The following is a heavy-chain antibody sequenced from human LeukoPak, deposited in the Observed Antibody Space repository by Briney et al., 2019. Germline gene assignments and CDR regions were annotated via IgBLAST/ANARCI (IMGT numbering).Heavy chain of an antibody. CDR2: IWYDGSNK. CDR3: AREGYCSGGSCYPEGYGMDV. V-gene: IGHV3-33*01. J-gene: IGHJ6*02. D-gene: IGHD2-15*01. CDR1: GFTFSSYG. Sequence: GGSLRLSCAASGFTFSSYGMHWVRQAPGKGLEWVAVIWYDGSNKYYADSVKGRFTISRDNSKNTLYLQMNSLRAEDTAVYYCAREGYCSGGSCYPEGYGMDVWGQGTTVTVSS.